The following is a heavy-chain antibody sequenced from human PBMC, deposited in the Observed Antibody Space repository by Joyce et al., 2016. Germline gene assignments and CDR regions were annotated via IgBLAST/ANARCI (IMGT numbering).Heavy chain of an antibody. CDR3: ARGGIVYDYSMDL. D-gene: IGHD3-22*01. Sequence: EVQLVESGGGLVKPGGSLRISCAASGFTFSTSSMSWFRRAPGKGLEWVSAISSDSTYIFYADSVKGRFTGSRDNAKNSLYLQMNSLRAEDTAVFFFARGGIVYDYSMDLWGQGTTVTVSS. V-gene: IGHV3-21*02. CDR2: ISSDSTYI. CDR1: GFTFSTSS. J-gene: IGHJ6*02.